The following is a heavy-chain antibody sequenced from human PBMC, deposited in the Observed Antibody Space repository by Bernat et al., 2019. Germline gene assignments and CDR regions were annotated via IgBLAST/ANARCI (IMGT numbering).Heavy chain of an antibody. J-gene: IGHJ4*02. D-gene: IGHD1-1*01. V-gene: IGHV3-30-3*01. CDR3: ARGLELDY. CDR2: ISYDGSNK. Sequence: QVQLVESGGGVVQPGRSLRLSCAASGFTFSSYAMYWVRQAPGKGLEWVAVISYDGSNKYYADSVKGRFTISRDNSKNTLYLQMNSLRAEDTAVYYCARGLELDYWGQGTLVTVSS. CDR1: GFTFSSYA.